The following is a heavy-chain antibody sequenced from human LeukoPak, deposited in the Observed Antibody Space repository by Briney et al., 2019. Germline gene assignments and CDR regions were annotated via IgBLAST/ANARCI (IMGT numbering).Heavy chain of an antibody. CDR2: IYSNGDT. V-gene: IGHV4-61*02. Sequence: SQTLSLTCTVSGDSISSGSYYWGWIRQPAGKGLEWIGRIYSNGDTKFNPSLKSRVTISLDTSKNQFSLKLSSATAADTAVYYCASRHSKQQPYYYYMDIWGKGTTVTVSS. J-gene: IGHJ6*03. D-gene: IGHD6-13*01. CDR1: GDSISSGSYY. CDR3: ASRHSKQQPYYYYMDI.